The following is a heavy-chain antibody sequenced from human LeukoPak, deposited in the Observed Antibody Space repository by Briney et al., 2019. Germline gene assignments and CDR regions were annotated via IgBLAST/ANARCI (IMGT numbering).Heavy chain of an antibody. J-gene: IGHJ4*02. V-gene: IGHV3-21*01. CDR3: ARTSSIAVAGTRGFDY. CDR2: ISSSSSYI. Sequence: GGSLRLSCAASGFTFSSYSMNWVRQAPGKGLEWVSSISSSSSYIYYADSVKGRFTISRDNAKNSLYLQMNSLRAEDTAVYYCARTSSIAVAGTRGFDYWGQGTLVTVSS. CDR1: GFTFSSYS. D-gene: IGHD6-19*01.